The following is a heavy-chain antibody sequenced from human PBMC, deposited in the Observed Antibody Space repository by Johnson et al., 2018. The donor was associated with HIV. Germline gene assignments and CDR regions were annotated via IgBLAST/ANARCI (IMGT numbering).Heavy chain of an antibody. CDR3: ARDREYGLAWGWALDI. CDR1: GFTLSDHY. V-gene: IGHV3-11*04. J-gene: IGHJ3*02. Sequence: QVQLVESGGGLVKSGGSLRLSCAASGFTLSDHYMSWIRQPPGKGLEWISYISSSGSTLDYADSVKGRFIISRDTAKKSLYLQMNSRRGEDTAVYYCARDREYGLAWGWALDIWGRGTMVTVSS. D-gene: IGHD6-19*01. CDR2: ISSSGSTL.